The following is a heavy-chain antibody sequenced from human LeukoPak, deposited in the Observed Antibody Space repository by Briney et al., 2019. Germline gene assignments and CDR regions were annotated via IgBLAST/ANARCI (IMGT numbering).Heavy chain of an antibody. CDR1: GGSFSGYY. CDR3: ARGYYGSGKPRNYYYYYGMDV. J-gene: IGHJ6*04. D-gene: IGHD3-10*01. V-gene: IGHV4-34*01. Sequence: PSETLSLTCAVYGGSFSGYYWSWIRQPPGKGLEWIGEINHSRSTNYNPSLKSRVTISVDTSKNQFSLKLSSVTAADTAVYYCARGYYGSGKPRNYYYYYGMDVWGKGTTVTVSS. CDR2: INHSRST.